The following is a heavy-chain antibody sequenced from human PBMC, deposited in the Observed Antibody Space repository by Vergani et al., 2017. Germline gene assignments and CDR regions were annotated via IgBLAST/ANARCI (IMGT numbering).Heavy chain of an antibody. V-gene: IGHV1-69*01. CDR1: GGTFSSYA. Sequence: QVQLVQSGAEVKKPGSSVKVSCKASGGTFSSYAISWVRQAPGQGLEWMGGIIPIFGTANYAQNVQGRVSITADESTSTAYMELSSLRAEDTAVYYCAREGQKDDYSNYRDAFDIWGQGTMVTVSS. J-gene: IGHJ3*02. D-gene: IGHD4-11*01. CDR3: AREGQKDDYSNYRDAFDI. CDR2: IIPIFGTA.